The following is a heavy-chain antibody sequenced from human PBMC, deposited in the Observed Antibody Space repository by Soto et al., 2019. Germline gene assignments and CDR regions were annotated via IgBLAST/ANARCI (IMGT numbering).Heavy chain of an antibody. J-gene: IGHJ6*02. Sequence: PGGSLRLSCAASGFTFSSYSMNWVRQPPGKGLEWVSYISSSSSTIYYADSVKGRFTISRDNAKNSLYLQMNSLRDEDTAVYYCASVGYSSGWYAFPSGGMDVWGQGTTVTVSS. V-gene: IGHV3-48*02. CDR1: GFTFSSYS. D-gene: IGHD6-19*01. CDR2: ISSSSSTI. CDR3: ASVGYSSGWYAFPSGGMDV.